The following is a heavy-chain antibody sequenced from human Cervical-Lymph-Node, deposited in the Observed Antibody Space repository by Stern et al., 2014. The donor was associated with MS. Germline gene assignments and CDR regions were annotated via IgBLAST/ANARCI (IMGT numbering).Heavy chain of an antibody. CDR2: IYPYDSDT. CDR3: ARHVQGFDY. J-gene: IGHJ4*02. CDR1: GYSFTIYY. Sequence: EVQLEESGAEVKKPGESLKISCKLSGYSFTIYYIAWVRQMPGKGLEWMGVIYPYDSDTTSSPSFQVQVTISADKSIPTAYLQWSSLRASDTAMYYCARHVQGFDYWGQGTLFTVSS. V-gene: IGHV5-51*01.